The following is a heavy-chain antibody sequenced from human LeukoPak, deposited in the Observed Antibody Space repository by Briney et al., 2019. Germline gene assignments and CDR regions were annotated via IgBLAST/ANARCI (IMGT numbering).Heavy chain of an antibody. Sequence: SETLSLTCTVSGGSISSYYWGWIRQPPGKGLEWIGSIYYSGSTYYNPSLKSRVTISVDTSKNQFSLKLSSVTAADTAVYYCASVTKLGYCSGGSCYSGGWFDPWGHGTLVTVSS. CDR3: ASVTKLGYCSGGSCYSGGWFDP. CDR2: IYYSGST. J-gene: IGHJ5*02. D-gene: IGHD2-15*01. V-gene: IGHV4-39*01. CDR1: GGSISSYY.